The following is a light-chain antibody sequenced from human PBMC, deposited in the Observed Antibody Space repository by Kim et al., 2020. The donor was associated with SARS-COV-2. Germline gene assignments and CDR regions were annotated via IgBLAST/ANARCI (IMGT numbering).Light chain of an antibody. CDR2: FAS. Sequence: ASSGDTFTITCRASQGITSWLVWYQQKPGEAPRALMSFASTLQNGVPSRFRGYGFETKFELTINGLQPDDFATYYCQHYNGFWTFGQGTKVDIK. J-gene: IGKJ1*01. V-gene: IGKV1-5*01. CDR3: QHYNGFWT. CDR1: QGITSW.